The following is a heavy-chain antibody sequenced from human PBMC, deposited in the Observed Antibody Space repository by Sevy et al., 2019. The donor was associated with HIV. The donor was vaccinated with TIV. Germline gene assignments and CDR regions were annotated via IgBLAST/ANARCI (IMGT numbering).Heavy chain of an antibody. CDR3: ARADYDSSGYSPTDAFDI. Sequence: ASAKVSCKASGGTFSSYAISWVRQAPGQGLEWMGGIIPIFGTANYAQKFQGRVTITADKSTSTAYMELSSLRSEDTAVYYCARADYDSSGYSPTDAFDIWGQGTMVTVSS. CDR2: IIPIFGTA. J-gene: IGHJ3*02. CDR1: GGTFSSYA. V-gene: IGHV1-69*06. D-gene: IGHD3-22*01.